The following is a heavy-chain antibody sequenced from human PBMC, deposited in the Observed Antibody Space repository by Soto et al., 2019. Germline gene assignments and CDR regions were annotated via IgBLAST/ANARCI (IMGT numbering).Heavy chain of an antibody. V-gene: IGHV1-69*01. CDR2: IIPIFGTA. Sequence: QVQLVQSGAEVKKPGSSVKVSCKASGGTFSSYAISWVRQAPGQGLEWMGGIIPIFGTANYAQKFQGRVTIIAEESTSTAYKEVSSLISEDTAVYYCSRRVINYYYYYYGMDVWGQGTTVTVSS. CDR3: SRRVINYYYYYYGMDV. CDR1: GGTFSSYA. D-gene: IGHD4-4*01. J-gene: IGHJ6*02.